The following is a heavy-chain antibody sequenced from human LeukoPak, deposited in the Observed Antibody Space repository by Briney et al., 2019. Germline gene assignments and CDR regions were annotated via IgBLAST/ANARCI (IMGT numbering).Heavy chain of an antibody. CDR3: ARDTNIAAAGDRFDY. V-gene: IGHV3-48*02. J-gene: IGHJ4*02. CDR1: GFTFSSYS. D-gene: IGHD6-13*01. CDR2: ISSSSSTI. Sequence: GGSLRLSCAASGFTFSSYSMNWVRQAPGKWLEWVSYISSSSSTIYYADSVKGRFTISRDNAKNSLYLQMNSLRDEDTAVYYCARDTNIAAAGDRFDYWGQGTLVTVSS.